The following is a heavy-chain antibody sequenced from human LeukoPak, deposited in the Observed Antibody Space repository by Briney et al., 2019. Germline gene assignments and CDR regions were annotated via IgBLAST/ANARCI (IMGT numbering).Heavy chain of an antibody. CDR3: ARGANTYCSSTSCKRAELDY. J-gene: IGHJ4*02. V-gene: IGHV3-53*01. Sequence: GGSLRLSCAASGFTVSSNHMSWVRQAPGKGLEWVSVIYSGGSTYYADSVKGRFTISRDNSKNTLYLQMNSLRAEDTAVYYCARGANTYCSSTSCKRAELDYWGQGTLVTVSS. D-gene: IGHD2-2*01. CDR2: IYSGGST. CDR1: GFTVSSNH.